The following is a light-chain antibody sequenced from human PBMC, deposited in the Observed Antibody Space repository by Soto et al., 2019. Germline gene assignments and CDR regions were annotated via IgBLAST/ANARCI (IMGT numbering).Light chain of an antibody. V-gene: IGLV2-14*01. Sequence: SALTQPASVSGSPGQSISISCSGISPDFGVSWYQHFPGKAPKLLIFEVSNRPSGVSTRFSGSKSGNMAFLTISGLQSEDEGLYHCSSYSSTTTLFGGGTQLTVL. J-gene: IGLJ2*01. CDR3: SSYSSTTTL. CDR2: EVS. CDR1: SPDFGV.